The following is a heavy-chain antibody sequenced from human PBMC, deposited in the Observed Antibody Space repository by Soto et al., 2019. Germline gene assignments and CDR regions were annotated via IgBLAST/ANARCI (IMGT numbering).Heavy chain of an antibody. CDR3: ARSQGSSTSLEIYYYYYYVMDV. V-gene: IGHV1-69*01. CDR2: IIPISGTA. D-gene: IGHD2-2*01. J-gene: IGHJ6*02. CDR1: GGTFSSYA. Sequence: QVQLVQSGAEVKKPGSSVKVSCKASGGTFSSYAISWVRQAPGQGLEWMGGIIPISGTANYAQKFQGRVTITADESTSSASMELSSLRSQDTAVYYCARSQGSSTSLEIYYYYYYVMDVWGQGTTVTVSS.